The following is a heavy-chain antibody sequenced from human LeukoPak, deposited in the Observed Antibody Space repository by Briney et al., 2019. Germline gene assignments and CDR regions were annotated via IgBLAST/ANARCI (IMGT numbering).Heavy chain of an antibody. V-gene: IGHV4-59*08. CDR1: GVSISSDY. CDR3: ARRLRQILFDP. D-gene: IGHD4-17*01. Sequence: PSETLSLTCTVSGVSISSDYWSWIRLPPGKGLEWIGYIYYSGSSNYNPSLKSRVTMSVDTSKNQFSLKLTSVTAADTAVYYCARRLRQILFDPWGQGTLVTVSS. J-gene: IGHJ5*02. CDR2: IYYSGSS.